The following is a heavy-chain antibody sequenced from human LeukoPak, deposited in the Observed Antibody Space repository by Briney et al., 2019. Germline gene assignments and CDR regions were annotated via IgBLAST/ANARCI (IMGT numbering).Heavy chain of an antibody. CDR1: GTSMNNYW. CDR2: VYYTGNT. V-gene: IGHV4-59*08. D-gene: IGHD3-22*01. J-gene: IGHJ6*03. CDR3: ARRPYYYDTSNPAYYYYMDV. Sequence: SETLSLTRNLSGTSMNNYWWSWIRQPPPRGLESIVNVYYTGNTNYNPSLKSRVSISVDTSKSQFSLALRSVSAADTAVYFCARRPYYYDTSNPAYYYYMDVWGKGTTVTVSS.